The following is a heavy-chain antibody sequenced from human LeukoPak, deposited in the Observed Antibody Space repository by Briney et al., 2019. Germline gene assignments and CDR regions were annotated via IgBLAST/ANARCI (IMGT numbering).Heavy chain of an antibody. CDR3: AKNRDSSDYPRDFDY. D-gene: IGHD6-19*01. Sequence: GSLRLSCAASRFTFSSYGVHWVRQTPGKGLEWVAFIRHDGSYQQYADSVKGRFTVSRDNSKDTVYLQMNSLRTEDTAVYYCAKNRDSSDYPRDFDYWGQGTLVTVSS. CDR1: RFTFSSYG. V-gene: IGHV3-30*02. J-gene: IGHJ4*02. CDR2: IRHDGSYQ.